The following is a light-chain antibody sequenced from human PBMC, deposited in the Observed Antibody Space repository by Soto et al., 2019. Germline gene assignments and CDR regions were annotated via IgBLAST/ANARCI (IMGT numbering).Light chain of an antibody. J-gene: IGKJ1*01. Sequence: EIVLTQSPATLSLSPGERATLSCRASQSVSSYLAWYQQKPGQAPRLLIYDASNRATGIPARFSGSGSGTDFTLTISSLEPEDFAVYYCQQRSKWTFGQGTKLDIK. CDR2: DAS. V-gene: IGKV3-11*01. CDR1: QSVSSY. CDR3: QQRSKWT.